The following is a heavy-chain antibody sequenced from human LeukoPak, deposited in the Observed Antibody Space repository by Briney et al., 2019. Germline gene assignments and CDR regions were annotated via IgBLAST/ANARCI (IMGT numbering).Heavy chain of an antibody. CDR3: ARDGRTDTHDWYFDL. CDR2: INNDGNLKTDGRDT. J-gene: IGHJ2*01. D-gene: IGHD2-2*02. Sequence: QPGGSLRLSCAASGFTLSNYWMIHWVRQVPGKGLQWVSRINNDGNLKTDGRDTGYADSVKGRFTISTDNAKNTLYLQMNSLRAEDTAVYYCARDGRTDTHDWYFDLWGRGTQVTVSS. V-gene: IGHV3-74*01. CDR1: GFTLSNYW.